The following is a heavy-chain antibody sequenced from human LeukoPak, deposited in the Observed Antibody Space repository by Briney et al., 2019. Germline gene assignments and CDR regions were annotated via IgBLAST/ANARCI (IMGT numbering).Heavy chain of an antibody. CDR1: GLTFSRYA. CDR2: ISGSGGST. J-gene: IGHJ4*02. D-gene: IGHD3-22*01. CDR3: AKDFGYDSSGYYSSPFDY. V-gene: IGHV3-23*01. Sequence: GGSLRLSCAASGLTFSRYAMNWVRQAPGKGLEWVSGISGSGGSTYYADSVKGRFTISRDNSKNTLYLQMNSLRAEDTAVYYCAKDFGYDSSGYYSSPFDYWGQGTLVTVSS.